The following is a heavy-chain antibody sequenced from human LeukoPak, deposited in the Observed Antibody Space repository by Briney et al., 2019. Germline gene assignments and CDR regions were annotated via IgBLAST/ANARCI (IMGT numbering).Heavy chain of an antibody. CDR2: INPSGGST. D-gene: IGHD2-15*01. V-gene: IGHV1-46*03. CDR1: GYTFTSYY. J-gene: IGHJ5*02. Sequence: VASVKVSCKASGYTFTSYYMHWARQAPGQGLEWMGIINPSGGSTSYAQKFQGRVTMTRDTSTSTVYMELSSLRSEDTAVYYCARAGYCSGGSCSTGWFDPWGQGTLVTVSS. CDR3: ARAGYCSGGSCSTGWFDP.